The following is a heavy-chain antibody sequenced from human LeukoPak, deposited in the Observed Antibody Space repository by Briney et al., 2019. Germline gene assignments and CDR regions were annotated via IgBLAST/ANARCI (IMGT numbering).Heavy chain of an antibody. CDR1: GFTVSSNY. CDR3: AKGRSGSGDIDI. CDR2: IYGGGST. J-gene: IGHJ3*02. V-gene: IGHV3-66*01. D-gene: IGHD3-10*01. Sequence: GGSLRLSCVAPGFTVSSNYMTWVRQAPGKGLEWVSVIYGGGSTFYADSVKGRFTISRDSSKNTLFLQMNSLRAEDTAVYYCAKGRSGSGDIDIWAQGTMVTVSS.